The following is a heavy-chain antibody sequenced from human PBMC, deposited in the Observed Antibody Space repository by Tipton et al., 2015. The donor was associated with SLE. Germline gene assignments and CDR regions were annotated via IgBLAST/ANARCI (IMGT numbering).Heavy chain of an antibody. D-gene: IGHD2-15*01. Sequence: TLSLTCTVSGGSVSSYSFYWSWIRQPPGKGLEWIGYIYYIGGTNYNPSLKSRVTMSLDTPKNHFSLRLASLTAADTAVYYCARAAGCSGGFCYGGFDQWGQGTLVTVSS. J-gene: IGHJ4*02. CDR1: GGSVSSYSFY. V-gene: IGHV4-61*01. CDR2: IYYIGGT. CDR3: ARAAGCSGGFCYGGFDQ.